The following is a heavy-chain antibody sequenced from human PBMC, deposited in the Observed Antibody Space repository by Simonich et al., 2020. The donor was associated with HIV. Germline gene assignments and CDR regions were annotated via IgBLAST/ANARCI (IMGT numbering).Heavy chain of an antibody. V-gene: IGHV3-9*03. CDR1: GFTFEDYA. Sequence: EVQLVESGGGLVQPGRSLRLSCAASGFTFEDYAMHGVRQAPGRCQGGVSGISCHSGSIGYAESVKGRFTISRDNAKNSLYLQMNSLRAEDMALYYCAKDRYSSSSGSFDYWGQGTLVTVSS. CDR3: AKDRYSSSSGSFDY. J-gene: IGHJ4*02. D-gene: IGHD6-6*01. CDR2: ISCHSGSI.